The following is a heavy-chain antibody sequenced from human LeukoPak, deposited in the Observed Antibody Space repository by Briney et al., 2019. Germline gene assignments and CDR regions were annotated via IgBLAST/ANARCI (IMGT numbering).Heavy chain of an antibody. D-gene: IGHD2-15*01. Sequence: KVSCKASGGTFSSYAISWGRQAPGQGPEWVGGIIPIFGTANYAQKFQGRVTITADESTSTAYMELSSLRSEDTAVYYCASGYCSDGSCYSYYFDYWGQGTLVTVSS. CDR2: IIPIFGTA. J-gene: IGHJ4*02. V-gene: IGHV1-69*01. CDR3: ASGYCSDGSCYSYYFDY. CDR1: GGTFSSYA.